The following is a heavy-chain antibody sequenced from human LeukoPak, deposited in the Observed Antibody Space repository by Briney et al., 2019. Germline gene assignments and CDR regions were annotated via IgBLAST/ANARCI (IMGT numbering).Heavy chain of an antibody. Sequence: SETLSLTCTVSGGSISSYYWSWIRQPPGKGLEWIGYIYYSGSTNYNPSLKSRVTISVDTSKNQFSLKLSSVTAADTAVYYCASPGRLYYFDYWGQGTLVTVSS. V-gene: IGHV4-59*08. CDR2: IYYSGST. CDR1: GGSISSYY. CDR3: ASPGRLYYFDY. J-gene: IGHJ4*02.